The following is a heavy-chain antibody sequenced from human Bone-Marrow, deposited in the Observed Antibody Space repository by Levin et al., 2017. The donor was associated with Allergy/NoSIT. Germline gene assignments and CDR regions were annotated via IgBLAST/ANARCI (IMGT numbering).Heavy chain of an antibody. CDR3: ASGNVDTKNWFDP. CDR2: IIPIFGTA. J-gene: IGHJ5*02. Sequence: SVKVSCKASGGTFSSYAISWVRQAPGQGLEWMGGIIPIFGTANYAQKFQGRVTITADESTSTAYMELSSLRSEDTAVYYCASGNVDTKNWFDPWGQGTLVTVSS. CDR1: GGTFSSYA. D-gene: IGHD5-18*01. V-gene: IGHV1-69*13.